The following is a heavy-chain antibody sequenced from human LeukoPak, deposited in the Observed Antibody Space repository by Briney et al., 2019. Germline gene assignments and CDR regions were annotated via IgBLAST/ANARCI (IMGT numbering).Heavy chain of an antibody. CDR2: INTNTGNP. Sequence: GASVKVSCKASGYTFTSYAMNWVRQAPGQGLEWMGWINTNTGNPMYAQGFTGRFVFSLDTSVSTAYLEISSLKAEDTAVYYCARDTTVGSGSPLDYWGQGTQITVSS. CDR1: GYTFTSYA. CDR3: ARDTTVGSGSPLDY. J-gene: IGHJ4*02. V-gene: IGHV7-4-1*02. D-gene: IGHD3-10*01.